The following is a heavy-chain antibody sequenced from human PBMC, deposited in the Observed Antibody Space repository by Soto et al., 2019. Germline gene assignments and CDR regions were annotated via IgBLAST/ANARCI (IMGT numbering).Heavy chain of an antibody. J-gene: IGHJ4*02. CDR2: INNNGGST. CDR3: ATYGVPDY. D-gene: IGHD4-17*01. Sequence: PGGSLRLSCAASGFTFSSYAMHWVRQPPGKGLEYVSAINNNGGSTYYANSVKGRFTISRDNSKNTLYLQMNSLRAEDTAVYYCATYGVPDYWGQGTLVTVSS. V-gene: IGHV3-64*01. CDR1: GFTFSSYA.